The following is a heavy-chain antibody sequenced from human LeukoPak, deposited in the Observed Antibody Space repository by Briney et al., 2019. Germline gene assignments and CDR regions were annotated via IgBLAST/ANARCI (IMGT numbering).Heavy chain of an antibody. CDR3: ARDVGFNNGWPA. CDR2: ISVGGSDE. Sequence: GGSLRLSCVASGFSFKTYEMNWVRQAPGKGLEWISYISVGGSDEDYADSVKGRFSISRDNAKNSLFLQMNSLRVEDTAVYYCARDVGFNNGWPAWGQGTLVTVSS. J-gene: IGHJ5*02. D-gene: IGHD6-19*01. V-gene: IGHV3-48*03. CDR1: GFSFKTYE.